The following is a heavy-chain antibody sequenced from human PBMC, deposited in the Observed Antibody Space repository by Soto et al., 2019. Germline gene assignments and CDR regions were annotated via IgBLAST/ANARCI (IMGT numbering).Heavy chain of an antibody. V-gene: IGHV3-23*01. Sequence: GGSLRLSCAASGFTFSSYAMSWVRQAPGKGLEWVSAISGSGVNTYYADSVKGRFTISRDSSKNTLYLQMNSLRAEDTAVYYCAKDHRSSGSGSYSEFDYWGQGTLVTVSS. D-gene: IGHD3-10*01. J-gene: IGHJ4*02. CDR3: AKDHRSSGSGSYSEFDY. CDR1: GFTFSSYA. CDR2: ISGSGVNT.